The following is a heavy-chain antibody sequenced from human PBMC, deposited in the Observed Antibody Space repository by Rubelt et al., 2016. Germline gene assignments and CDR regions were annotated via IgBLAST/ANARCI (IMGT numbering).Heavy chain of an antibody. Sequence: QVQLVQSGAEVKKPGASVKVSCKTSGYTFPNYGISWVRQAPGQGLEWLGWISIYTGNTNYAQKLQGRVTMTTDTSTNTAYMELRSRRADDTAVDYCARGRGGLVDYWGKGTLVTVSA. V-gene: IGHV1-18*01. D-gene: IGHD2-15*01. CDR1: GYTFPNYG. CDR2: ISIYTGNT. J-gene: IGHJ4*02. CDR3: ARGRGGLVDY.